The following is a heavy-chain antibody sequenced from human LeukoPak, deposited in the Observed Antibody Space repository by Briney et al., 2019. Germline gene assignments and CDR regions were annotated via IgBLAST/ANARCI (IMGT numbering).Heavy chain of an antibody. V-gene: IGHV4-34*01. CDR3: ARDTHRRKGAFDI. Sequence: PSETLSLTCAVYGGSFSGYYWSWIRQPPGKGLEWIGEINHSGSTNYNPSLKSRVTMSVDTSKNQFSLKLSSVTAADTAVYYCARDTHRRKGAFDIWGQGTMVTVSS. CDR2: INHSGST. CDR1: GGSFSGYY. J-gene: IGHJ3*02.